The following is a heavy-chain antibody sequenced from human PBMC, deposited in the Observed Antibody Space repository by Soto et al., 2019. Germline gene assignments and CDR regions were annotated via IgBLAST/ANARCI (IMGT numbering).Heavy chain of an antibody. CDR3: ARAHRLRWFWESPLDY. J-gene: IGHJ4*02. CDR1: GGSISSGGYY. V-gene: IGHV4-31*03. Sequence: SETLSLTCTVSGGSISSGGYYWSWIRQHPGKGLEWIGYIYYSGSTYYNPSLKSRVTISVDTSKNQFSLKLSSVTAADTAVYYCARAHRLRWFWESPLDYWGQGTLVTVSS. D-gene: IGHD3-10*01. CDR2: IYYSGST.